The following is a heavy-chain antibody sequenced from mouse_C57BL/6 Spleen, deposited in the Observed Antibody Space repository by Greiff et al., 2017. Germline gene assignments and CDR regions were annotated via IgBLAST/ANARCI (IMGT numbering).Heavy chain of an antibody. Sequence: VMLVESGPELVKPGASVKISCKASGYAFSSSWMNWVKQRPGKGLEWIGRIYPGDGDTNYNGKFKGKATLTADKSSSTAYMQLSSLTSEDSAVYFCARSTTGSSWGFDYWGQGTTLTVSS. D-gene: IGHD1-1*01. J-gene: IGHJ2*01. CDR1: GYAFSSSW. CDR3: ARSTTGSSWGFDY. CDR2: IYPGDGDT. V-gene: IGHV1-82*01.